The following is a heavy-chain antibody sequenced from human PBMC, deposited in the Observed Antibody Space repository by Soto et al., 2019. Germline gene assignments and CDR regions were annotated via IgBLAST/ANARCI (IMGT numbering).Heavy chain of an antibody. V-gene: IGHV3-74*01. J-gene: IGHJ6*03. CDR1: GFTFSDYW. CDR3: ARGAINYYYEDV. Sequence: EVQLVESGGGLFEPGGSLRLSCAASGFTFSDYWMHWVRQAPGKGLEWVSRIKRDGSTTNYADSVKGRFTISRDNAKNTLYLEMNSLRVGDTADYYCARGAINYYYEDVWGKGTTVTVSS. CDR2: IKRDGSTT.